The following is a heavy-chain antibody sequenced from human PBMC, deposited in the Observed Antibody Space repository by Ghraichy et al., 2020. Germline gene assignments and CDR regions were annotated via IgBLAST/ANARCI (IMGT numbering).Heavy chain of an antibody. V-gene: IGHV3-21*01. Sequence: SCAAAGFSFSTYSMNWVRQAPGKGLEWVSSISSDSAFIFYADSMRGRFTISRDNAKNSLYLQISSLRAEDTAIYYCARVRYTSTSYYFDYWGQEPRSPS. CDR1: GFSFSTYS. D-gene: IGHD6-6*01. CDR2: ISSDSAFI. J-gene: IGHJ4*01. CDR3: ARVRYTSTSYYFDY.